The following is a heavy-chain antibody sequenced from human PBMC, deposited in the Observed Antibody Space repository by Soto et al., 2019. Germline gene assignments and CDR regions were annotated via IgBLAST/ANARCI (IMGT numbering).Heavy chain of an antibody. CDR3: ARDYNGPGDY. CDR1: GFTFSSYA. CDR2: VSYGGSNK. V-gene: IGHV3-30-3*01. J-gene: IGHJ4*02. D-gene: IGHD3-10*01. Sequence: QVQLVESGGGVVQPGRSLRLSCSASGFTFSSYALHWVRQAPGKGLEWVAVVSYGGSNKFYADSVKGRFTISRDNSKNTLSLQMNSLRAEDTAVSYCARDYNGPGDYWGQGTLVTVSS.